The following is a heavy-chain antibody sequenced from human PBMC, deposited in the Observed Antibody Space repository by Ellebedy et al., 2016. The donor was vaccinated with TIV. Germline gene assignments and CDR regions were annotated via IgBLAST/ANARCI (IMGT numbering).Heavy chain of an antibody. CDR3: ARGGSESDY. J-gene: IGHJ4*02. CDR2: IKEDGSEK. Sequence: GGSLRLSCAASGFSFNSYWMIWVRQAPGKGLEWVANIKEDGSEKNYVASVKGRFTISRDNAENSLYLQMNSLRAEDTAVYYCARGGSESDYWGQGTLVTVSS. D-gene: IGHD1-26*01. V-gene: IGHV3-7*01. CDR1: GFSFNSYW.